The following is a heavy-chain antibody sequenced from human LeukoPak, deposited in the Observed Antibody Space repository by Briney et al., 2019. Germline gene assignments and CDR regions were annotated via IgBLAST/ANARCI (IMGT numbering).Heavy chain of an antibody. D-gene: IGHD5-18*01. J-gene: IGHJ4*02. CDR2: ISGSGGST. Sequence: GGSLRLSCAASGFTFSSYAMSWVRLAPGKGLEWVSAISGSGGSTYYADSVKGRFTISRDNSKNTLYLQMNSLRAEDTAVYYCAKESGYSYGPTTYFDYWGQGTLVTVSS. CDR1: GFTFSSYA. V-gene: IGHV3-23*01. CDR3: AKESGYSYGPTTYFDY.